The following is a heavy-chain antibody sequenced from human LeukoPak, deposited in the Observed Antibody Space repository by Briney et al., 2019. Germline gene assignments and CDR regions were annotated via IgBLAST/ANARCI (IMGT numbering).Heavy chain of an antibody. CDR2: ISSSGSTI. V-gene: IGHV3-48*03. CDR1: GFTFSSYE. CDR3: ARRHYYDSSGYSLDY. Sequence: GGSLRLSCAASGFTFSSYEMNWVRQAPGKGLEWVSYISSSGSTIYYADSVKGRFTISRDNAKNSLYLQMNSLRAEDTAVYYCARRHYYDSSGYSLDYWGQGTLVTVSS. J-gene: IGHJ4*02. D-gene: IGHD3-22*01.